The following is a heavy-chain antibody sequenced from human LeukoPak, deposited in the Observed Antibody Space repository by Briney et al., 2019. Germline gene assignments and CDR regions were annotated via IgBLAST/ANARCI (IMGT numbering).Heavy chain of an antibody. CDR3: AAPTRLSHDAFDI. Sequence: ASVKVSCKASGYTFTGYYMHWVRQAPGQGLEWMGWINPNGGGTNYAQKFQGRVTMTRDTSISTAYMELSRLRSDDTAVYYCAAPTRLSHDAFDIWGQGTMVTVSS. J-gene: IGHJ3*02. CDR1: GYTFTGYY. CDR2: INPNGGGT. V-gene: IGHV1-2*02.